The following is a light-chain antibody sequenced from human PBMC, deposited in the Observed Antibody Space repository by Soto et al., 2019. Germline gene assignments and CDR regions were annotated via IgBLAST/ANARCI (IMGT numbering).Light chain of an antibody. J-gene: IGKJ2*01. CDR1: QTIGPW. CDR3: HLYNTYSPT. Sequence: DIQLTQSPSTLSASVGDRVIITCRASQTIGPWLAWYQERPGKATRLLIYKASTLERGVPSRFSGSGSGTEFTLTISNLQPEDFATYYCHLYNTYSPTLGQGTKLEI. CDR2: KAS. V-gene: IGKV1-5*03.